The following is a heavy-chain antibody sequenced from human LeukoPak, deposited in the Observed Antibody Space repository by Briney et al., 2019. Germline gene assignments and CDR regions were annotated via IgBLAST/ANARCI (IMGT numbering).Heavy chain of an antibody. CDR1: GFTFSSYA. CDR2: ISGSGGST. Sequence: PGGSLRLSCAASGFTFSSYAMSWVRQAPGKGLEWVSAISGSGGSTYYADSVKDRFTISRDNSKNTLYLQMNSLRAEDTAVYYCVRYCSSTSCFPHPYYFDYWGQGTLVTVSS. J-gene: IGHJ4*02. CDR3: VRYCSSTSCFPHPYYFDY. V-gene: IGHV3-23*01. D-gene: IGHD2-2*01.